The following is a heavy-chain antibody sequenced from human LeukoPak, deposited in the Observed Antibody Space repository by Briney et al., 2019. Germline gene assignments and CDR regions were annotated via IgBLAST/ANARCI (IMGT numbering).Heavy chain of an antibody. D-gene: IGHD1-26*01. V-gene: IGHV4-59*12. CDR1: GGSISSYY. J-gene: IGHJ4*02. Sequence: PSETLSLTCTVSGGSISSYYWSWIRQPPGKGLEWIGYIYHSGSTYYNPSLKSRVTISVDRSKNQFSLKLSSVTAADTAVYYCARWSGSYRFDYWGQGTLVTVSS. CDR3: ARWSGSYRFDY. CDR2: IYHSGST.